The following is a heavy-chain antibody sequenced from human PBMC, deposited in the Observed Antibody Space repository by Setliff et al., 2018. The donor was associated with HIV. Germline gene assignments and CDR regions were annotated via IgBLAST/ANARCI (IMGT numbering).Heavy chain of an antibody. J-gene: IGHJ5*01. Sequence: PGESLKISCKASGYRFTSYWIGWVRQTPGKGLEWMGIIYPGDSDTRYSPSFEGQVTMSADKSINTAYLQWNSLKASDTAMYYCARQPTDTSGYNNWFDSWGQGTLVTVSS. CDR3: ARQPTDTSGYNNWFDS. D-gene: IGHD3-3*01. V-gene: IGHV5-51*01. CDR1: GYRFTSYW. CDR2: IYPGDSDT.